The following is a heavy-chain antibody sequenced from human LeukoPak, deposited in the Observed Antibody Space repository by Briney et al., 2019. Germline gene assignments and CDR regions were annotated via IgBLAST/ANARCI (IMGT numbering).Heavy chain of an antibody. CDR3: ARGDSSGYYDY. V-gene: IGHV3-48*02. D-gene: IGHD3-22*01. CDR2: ISSSSTTI. Sequence: PGGSLRLSCAASGFTFSSYAMSWVRQAPGKGLEWVSYISSSSTTIYYAESVKGRFTISRDNAKNSLYLEMNSLGDEDTAVYYCARGDSSGYYDYWGQGTLVTVSS. J-gene: IGHJ4*02. CDR1: GFTFSSYA.